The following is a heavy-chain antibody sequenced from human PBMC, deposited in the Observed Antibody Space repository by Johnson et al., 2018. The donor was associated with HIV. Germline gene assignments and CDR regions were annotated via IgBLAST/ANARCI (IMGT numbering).Heavy chain of an antibody. CDR3: ARGGYYYDSYDAFDI. D-gene: IGHD3-22*01. CDR2: ISYDGSIK. Sequence: VQQVDPRGGVFHPGRSLRLSCAAPGFTFSSYAMHCVRQAPGKGLDWVAVISYDGSIKYYADSVKRRFPISRDNSKNTLYLQMNSLRAEDTAVYYCARGGYYYDSYDAFDIWGQGTMVTVSS. CDR1: GFTFSSYA. V-gene: IGHV3-30*04. J-gene: IGHJ3*02.